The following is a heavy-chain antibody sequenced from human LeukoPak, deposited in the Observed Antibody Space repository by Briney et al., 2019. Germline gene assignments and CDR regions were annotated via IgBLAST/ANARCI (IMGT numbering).Heavy chain of an antibody. J-gene: IGHJ4*02. V-gene: IGHV4-59*01. CDR1: GGSISSYY. CDR2: IYYSGST. D-gene: IGHD3-3*01. CDR3: ARVRVTIFGVVAFDY. Sequence: PSETLSLTCTVSGGSISSYYWSWIRQPPGKGLEWIGYIYYSGSTNYNPSLKSRVTISVDTSKNQFSLKLSSVTGADTAVYYCARVRVTIFGVVAFDYWGQGTLVTVSS.